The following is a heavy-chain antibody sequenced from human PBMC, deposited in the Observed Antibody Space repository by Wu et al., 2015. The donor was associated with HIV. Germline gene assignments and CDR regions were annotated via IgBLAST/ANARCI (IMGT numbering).Heavy chain of an antibody. V-gene: IGHV1-69*13. J-gene: IGHJ6*02. CDR1: GGTFSSYA. D-gene: IGHD2-15*01. CDR3: ARDPVEAVVVVAATEQKHRYYYYYGMDV. CDR2: IIPIFGTA. Sequence: QVQLVQSGAEVKKPGSSVKVSCKASGGTFSSYAISWVRQAPGQGLEWMGRIIPIFGTANYAQKFQGRVTITADESTSTAYMELSSLRSEDTAVYYFARDPVEAVVVVAATEQKHRYYYYYGMDVWGQGTTVTVSS.